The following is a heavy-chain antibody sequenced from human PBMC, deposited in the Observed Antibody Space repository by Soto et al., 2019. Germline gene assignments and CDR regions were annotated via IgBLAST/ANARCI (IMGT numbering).Heavy chain of an antibody. CDR3: ARDATGYLYFDY. CDR2: IIPIFGTA. J-gene: IGHJ4*02. CDR1: GGTSSSYA. V-gene: IGHV1-69*01. D-gene: IGHD2-15*01. Sequence: QVQLVQSGAEVKKPGSSVEVSCKASGGTSSSYANSWVRQAPGQGLEWMGGIIPIFGTANYAQKFQGRVTIAADESTSTAYMELSSLRSEDTAVYYCARDATGYLYFDYWGQGTLVTVSS.